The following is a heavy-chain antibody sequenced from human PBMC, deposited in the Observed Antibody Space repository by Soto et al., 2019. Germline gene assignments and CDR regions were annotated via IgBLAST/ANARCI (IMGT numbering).Heavy chain of an antibody. CDR1: GFTFDDYA. D-gene: IGHD3-9*01. CDR2: ISWNSGSI. CDR3: AKDEEYYDILTGYPVGAFDI. V-gene: IGHV3-9*01. J-gene: IGHJ3*02. Sequence: GGSLRLSCAASGFTFDDYAMHWVRQAPGKGLEWVSGISWNSGSIGYADSVKGRFTISRDNAKNSLYLQMNSLRAEDTALYYCAKDEEYYDILTGYPVGAFDIWGQGTMVTVSS.